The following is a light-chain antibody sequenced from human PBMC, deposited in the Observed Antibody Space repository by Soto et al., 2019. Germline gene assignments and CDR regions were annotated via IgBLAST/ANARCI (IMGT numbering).Light chain of an antibody. CDR3: RAVQLNVV. Sequence: QSALIKPPSVSGSPGQSVTISCTGTSSDVGSYDYVSWYQRHPGTVPKPMIYNVNTQPSGVPDRFSGSKSGNTASMTISGLQAEDEAAAHIRAVQLNVVFGGGTKLTVL. V-gene: IGLV2-11*01. J-gene: IGLJ2*01. CDR1: SSDVGSYDY. CDR2: NVN.